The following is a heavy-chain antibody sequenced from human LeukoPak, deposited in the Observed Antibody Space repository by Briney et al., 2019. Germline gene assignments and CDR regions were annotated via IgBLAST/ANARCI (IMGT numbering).Heavy chain of an antibody. J-gene: IGHJ4*02. D-gene: IGHD1-1*01. Sequence: GGSLRLSCVPSGFTFSSAAMHWVRQAPGKGLEWVALISYDGSNKYYADSVKGRFTVSRDNSKNTLYLQMNSLRAEDTAVYYCARDPNWNAIPLYYFDYWGQGTLVTVSS. CDR3: ARDPNWNAIPLYYFDY. CDR1: GFTFSSAA. CDR2: ISYDGSNK. V-gene: IGHV3-30*03.